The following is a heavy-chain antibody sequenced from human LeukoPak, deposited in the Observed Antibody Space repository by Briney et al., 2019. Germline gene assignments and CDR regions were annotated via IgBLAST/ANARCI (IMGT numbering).Heavy chain of an antibody. Sequence: GASVKVSCKASGYTFTSYAMHWVRQAPGQRLEWMGWINAGNGNTKYSQEFQGRVTITRDTSASTAYMELSSLRSDDTAVYYCARVLYSYGPGRVRWFDPWGQGTLVTVSS. D-gene: IGHD5-18*01. CDR3: ARVLYSYGPGRVRWFDP. J-gene: IGHJ5*02. CDR2: INAGNGNT. CDR1: GYTFTSYA. V-gene: IGHV1-3*01.